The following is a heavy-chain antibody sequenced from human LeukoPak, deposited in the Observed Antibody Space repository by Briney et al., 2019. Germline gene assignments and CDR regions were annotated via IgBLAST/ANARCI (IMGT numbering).Heavy chain of an antibody. Sequence: PGGSLRLSCAASGFTFSSYVMSWVRQAPGKGLEWVSAISGSGGSTYYADSVKGRFTISRDNSKNTLYLQMNSLRAEDTAVYYCAKDLKPFGVVLDWFDPWGQGTLVTVSS. CDR1: GFTFSSYV. V-gene: IGHV3-23*01. CDR3: AKDLKPFGVVLDWFDP. J-gene: IGHJ5*02. D-gene: IGHD3-3*01. CDR2: ISGSGGST.